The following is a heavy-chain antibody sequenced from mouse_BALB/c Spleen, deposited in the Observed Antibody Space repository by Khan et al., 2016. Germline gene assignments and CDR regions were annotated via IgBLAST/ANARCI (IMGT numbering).Heavy chain of an antibody. CDR2: IWGGGST. Sequence: QVQLKESGPGLVAPSQSLSITCTVSGFSLTDYGLSWIRQPPGKSLEWLGVIWGGGSTYYYSALKSRLSISTDNSKSQVFLKMNSLQTDDTAMYYCAKHVLRYYAMDYWGQGTSVTVSS. CDR1: GFSLTDYG. V-gene: IGHV2-6-5*01. CDR3: AKHVLRYYAMDY. J-gene: IGHJ4*01.